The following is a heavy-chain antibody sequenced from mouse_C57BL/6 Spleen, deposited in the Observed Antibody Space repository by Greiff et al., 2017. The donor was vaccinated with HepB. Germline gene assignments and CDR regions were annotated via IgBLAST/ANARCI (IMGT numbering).Heavy chain of an antibody. V-gene: IGHV1-5*01. CDR1: GYTFTSYW. D-gene: IGHD1-1*01. Sequence: EVQLQESGTVLARPGASVKMSCKTSGYTFTSYWMHWVKQRPGQGLEWIGAIYPGNSDTSYNQKFKGKAKLTAVTSASTAYMELSSLTNEDSAVYYCTPTTVVYLDYWGQGTTLTVSS. CDR3: TPTTVVYLDY. CDR2: IYPGNSDT. J-gene: IGHJ2*01.